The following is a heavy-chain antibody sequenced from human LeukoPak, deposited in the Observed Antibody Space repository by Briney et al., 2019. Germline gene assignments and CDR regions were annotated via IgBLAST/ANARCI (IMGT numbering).Heavy chain of an antibody. D-gene: IGHD4-17*01. Sequence: ASVKVSCKASGYTFTSYDINWVRQATGQGLEWMGWMNPNSGNTGYAQKFQGRVTMTRNTSISTAYMELSSLRSEDTAVYYCARGPSQSYGDPTYYYYYMGVWGKGTTVTVSS. CDR1: GYTFTSYD. V-gene: IGHV1-8*01. J-gene: IGHJ6*03. CDR3: ARGPSQSYGDPTYYYYYMGV. CDR2: MNPNSGNT.